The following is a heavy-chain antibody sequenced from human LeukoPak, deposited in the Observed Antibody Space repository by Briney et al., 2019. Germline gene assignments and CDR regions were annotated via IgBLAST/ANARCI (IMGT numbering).Heavy chain of an antibody. Sequence: ASVKASCKASGYTFTGYYMHWVRQAPGQGLEWMGKINPSNGGTNYAQKFQGRVTMTRDTSISTAYMELNSLRSDDTAVYYCATDHTDMYTGFDYWGQGTLVTVSS. CDR3: ATDHTDMYTGFDY. D-gene: IGHD5-18*01. CDR1: GYTFTGYY. V-gene: IGHV1-2*02. J-gene: IGHJ4*02. CDR2: INPSNGGT.